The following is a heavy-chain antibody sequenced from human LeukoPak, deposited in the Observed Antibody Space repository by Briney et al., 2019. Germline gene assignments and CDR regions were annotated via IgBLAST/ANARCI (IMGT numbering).Heavy chain of an antibody. D-gene: IGHD3-3*01. Sequence: SETLSLTCTVSGGSISSSSYYWGWVRQPPGKGLEWIGEINHSGSTNYNPSLKSRVTISVDTSKNQFSLKLSSVTAADTAVYYCARAGRELRFLVYWGQGTLVTVSS. CDR2: INHSGST. CDR3: ARAGRELRFLVY. J-gene: IGHJ4*02. CDR1: GGSISSSSYY. V-gene: IGHV4-39*07.